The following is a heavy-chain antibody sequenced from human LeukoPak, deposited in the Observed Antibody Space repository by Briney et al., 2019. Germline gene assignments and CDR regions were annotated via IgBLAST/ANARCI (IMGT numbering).Heavy chain of an antibody. CDR2: ISERGGST. CDR1: GTTLSNYG. D-gene: IGHD3-10*01. CDR3: AKRGIVIRAVIIIGFHKEAYYFDY. J-gene: IGHJ4*02. Sequence: GGSLRLSCVVSGTTLSNYGMSWVRQAPGKGLEWVSGISERGGSTNYADSVKGRFIISRDTSKNTVYLQMNSLRVEDTAVYFCAKRGIVIRAVIIIGFHKEAYYFDYWGQGVLVTVSS. V-gene: IGHV3-23*01.